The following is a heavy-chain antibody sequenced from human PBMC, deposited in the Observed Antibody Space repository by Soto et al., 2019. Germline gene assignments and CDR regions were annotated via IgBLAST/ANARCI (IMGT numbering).Heavy chain of an antibody. CDR2: IYYSGST. Sequence: QLQLQESGPGLVKPSETLSLTCTVSGGSISSSSYYWGWIRQPPEKGLEWIGSIYYSGSTYYNPSLKSRVTISVDTSKTQFSLKLSSVTAADTAVYYCARLTPEFATVRTNWFDPWGQGTLVTVSS. V-gene: IGHV4-39*01. CDR3: ARLTPEFATVRTNWFDP. CDR1: GGSISSSSYY. J-gene: IGHJ5*02. D-gene: IGHD4-17*01.